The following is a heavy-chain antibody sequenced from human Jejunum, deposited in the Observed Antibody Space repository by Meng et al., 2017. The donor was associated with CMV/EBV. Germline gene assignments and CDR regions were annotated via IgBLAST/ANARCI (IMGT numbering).Heavy chain of an antibody. Sequence: TVSGGSINDYYWSWIRQSPGKGLEWIGYIYYSGATRYNPSLESRVSISIDTSKKHFSLKMRSVTAADTAMYYCARDNGDYYYGMDVWGQGTPVTVSS. CDR1: GGSINDYY. D-gene: IGHD4-17*01. CDR2: IYYSGAT. J-gene: IGHJ6*02. V-gene: IGHV4-59*01. CDR3: ARDNGDYYYGMDV.